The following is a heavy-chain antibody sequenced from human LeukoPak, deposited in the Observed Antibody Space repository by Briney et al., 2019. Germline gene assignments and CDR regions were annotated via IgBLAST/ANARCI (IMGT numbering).Heavy chain of an antibody. CDR3: ARYAGRYYDSSGSRGNWFDP. CDR2: IYYRGST. Sequence: NPSETLSLTCTVSGGSISTYYYSWIRQPPGKGLEWIGYIYYRGSTNYNPSLKSRVTISIDTSKNQFSLKLSSVTAADTAVYYCARYAGRYYDSSGSRGNWFDPWSQGTLVTVSS. D-gene: IGHD3-22*01. J-gene: IGHJ5*02. V-gene: IGHV4-59*01. CDR1: GGSISTYY.